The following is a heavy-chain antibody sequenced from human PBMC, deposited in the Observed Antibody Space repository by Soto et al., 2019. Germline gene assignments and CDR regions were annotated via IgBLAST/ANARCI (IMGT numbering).Heavy chain of an antibody. Sequence: EVQLLESGGGLVQPGGSLTLSCAASGFTFSSYAMSWVRRAPGKGLEGVSAISGGGNDRFYADSVRGRFTISRDNSRNTLYLHMNSLRAEDTAVHYCARSLFIASTDTEPFDSWGQGTLVTVSS. J-gene: IGHJ4*02. CDR1: GFTFSSYA. CDR2: ISGGGNDR. CDR3: ARSLFIASTDTEPFDS. V-gene: IGHV3-23*01. D-gene: IGHD6-13*01.